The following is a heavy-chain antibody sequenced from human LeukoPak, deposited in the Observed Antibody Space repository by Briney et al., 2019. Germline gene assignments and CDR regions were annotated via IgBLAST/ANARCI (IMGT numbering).Heavy chain of an antibody. Sequence: PGGSLRLSCAASGFTFSSYSMNWVRQAPGKGLEWVSYISSSSSTIYYADSVKGRFTISRDNAKNSLYLQMNSLRAEDTAVFYCAKQVWYSSTWYSDYWGQGALVTVSS. J-gene: IGHJ4*02. CDR3: AKQVWYSSTWYSDY. CDR2: ISSSSSTI. CDR1: GFTFSSYS. V-gene: IGHV3-48*04. D-gene: IGHD6-13*01.